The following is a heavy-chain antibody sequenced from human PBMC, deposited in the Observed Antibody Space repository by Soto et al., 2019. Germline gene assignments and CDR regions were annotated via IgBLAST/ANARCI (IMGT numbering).Heavy chain of an antibody. CDR3: AVPHVLSGDYYYYGMDV. D-gene: IGHD7-27*01. CDR1: GYSFTSYW. Sequence: PGESLKISCKGSGYSFTSYWISWVRQMPGKGLEWMGRIDPSDSYTNYSPSFQGHVTISADKSISTAYLQWSSLKASDTAMYCCAVPHVLSGDYYYYGMDVWGQGTTVTVSS. CDR2: IDPSDSYT. J-gene: IGHJ6*02. V-gene: IGHV5-10-1*01.